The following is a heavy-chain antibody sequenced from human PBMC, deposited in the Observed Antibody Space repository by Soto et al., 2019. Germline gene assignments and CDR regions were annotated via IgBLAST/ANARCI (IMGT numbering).Heavy chain of an antibody. CDR2: INAGNGNT. D-gene: IGHD6-19*01. V-gene: IGHV1-3*01. CDR1: GYTFTSYA. CDR3: AADLGGWTDY. J-gene: IGHJ4*02. Sequence: QVQLVQSGAEVKKPGASVKVSCKASGYTFTSYAMQWVRQAPGQRLEWMGWINAGNGNTKYLQKFQGRVTITRDTSASTAYLELSSLRSEGTAVYYCAADLGGWTDYWGQGTLVTVSS.